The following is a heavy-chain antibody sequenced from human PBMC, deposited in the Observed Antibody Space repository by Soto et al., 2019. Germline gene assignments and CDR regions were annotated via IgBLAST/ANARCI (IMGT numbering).Heavy chain of an antibody. J-gene: IGHJ4*02. CDR3: SPSLDF. V-gene: IGHV3-7*01. CDR2: INQDGSEK. CDR1: GFTFSSYW. Sequence: GGSLRLSCAASGFTFSSYWMDWVRQAPGKGLEWVANINQDGSEKHYIDSVKGRFTISRDNAKNSLYLQMSSLTAEDSALYYCSPSLDFWGQGTLVTVSS.